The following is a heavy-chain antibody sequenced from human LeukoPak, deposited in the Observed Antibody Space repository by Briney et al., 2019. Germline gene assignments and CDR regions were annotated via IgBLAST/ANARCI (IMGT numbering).Heavy chain of an antibody. V-gene: IGHV4-59*01. D-gene: IGHD3-16*01. CDR2: IPYSGSP. CDR3: ATGGSGWYDDAFDI. CDR1: GGSISSYY. Sequence: SETLSLTCTVSGGSISSYYWSWIRQSPGKGLEWIGYIPYSGSPNYYPSLKSRVTISVDTSKNKFSLKLSSVTAADTAVYYCATGGSGWYDDAFDIWGQGTMVTVSS. J-gene: IGHJ3*02.